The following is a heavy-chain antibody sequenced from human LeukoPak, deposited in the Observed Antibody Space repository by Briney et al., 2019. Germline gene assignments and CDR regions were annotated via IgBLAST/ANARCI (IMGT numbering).Heavy chain of an antibody. CDR1: GGSVTSGNYY. V-gene: IGHV4-61*02. CDR3: AREPPGY. Sequence: SETLSLTCTVSGGSVTSGNYYWNWIRQPAGKGLEWIGRIYTNGGASYNPSLKSRVTISIDASRNQFSLKLSSVTAADTAVYYCAREPPGYWGQGILVTVSS. J-gene: IGHJ4*02. CDR2: IYTNGGA.